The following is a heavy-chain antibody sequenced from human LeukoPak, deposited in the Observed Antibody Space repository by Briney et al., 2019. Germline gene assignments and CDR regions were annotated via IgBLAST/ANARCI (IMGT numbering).Heavy chain of an antibody. CDR2: IIPIFGTA. J-gene: IGHJ5*02. CDR3: ARDPPQGLLWFGESENWFDP. CDR1: GGTFSGYA. Sequence: ASVKVSCKASGGTFSGYAISWVRQAPGQGLEWMGGIIPIFGTANYAQKFQGRVTITADESTSTAYMELSSLRSEDTAVYYCARDPPQGLLWFGESENWFDPWGQGTLVTVSS. V-gene: IGHV1-69*13. D-gene: IGHD3-10*01.